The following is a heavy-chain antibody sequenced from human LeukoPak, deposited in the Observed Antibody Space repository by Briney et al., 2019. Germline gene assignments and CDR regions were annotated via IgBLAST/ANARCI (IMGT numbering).Heavy chain of an antibody. Sequence: SETLSLTCTVSGGSISSSSYYWGWIRQPPGKGLEWIGSIYHSGSTYYNPSLKSRVTISVDTSKNQFSLKLSSVTAADTAVYYCARGVLRYFDWLLETYNWFDPWGQGTLVTVSS. V-gene: IGHV4-39*07. CDR3: ARGVLRYFDWLLETYNWFDP. CDR1: GGSISSSSYY. CDR2: IYHSGST. J-gene: IGHJ5*02. D-gene: IGHD3-9*01.